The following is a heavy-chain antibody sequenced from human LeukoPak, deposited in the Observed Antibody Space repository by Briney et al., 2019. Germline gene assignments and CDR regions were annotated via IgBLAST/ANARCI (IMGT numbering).Heavy chain of an antibody. D-gene: IGHD2-2*01. J-gene: IGHJ4*02. CDR2: IYYSGST. CDR3: ARLLRLTLLVPPTMNDAF. Sequence: SETLSLTCTVSGGSISSSTYYWGWIRQPPGKGLERIGNIYYSGSTYYNPSLKSRVTISVDTSKNQFSLELRSVTAADTAVYYCARLLRLTLLVPPTMNDAFWGQGTLVTVSS. CDR1: GGSISSSTYY. V-gene: IGHV4-39*01.